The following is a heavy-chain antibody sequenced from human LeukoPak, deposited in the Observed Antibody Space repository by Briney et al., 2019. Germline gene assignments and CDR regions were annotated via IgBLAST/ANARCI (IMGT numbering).Heavy chain of an antibody. CDR1: GFTFSSYA. V-gene: IGHV3-23*01. CDR3: AKAEVRGVIITSFDY. CDR2: ISGSGGST. Sequence: GGSLRLSCAVSGFTFSSYAMNWVRQAPGKGLEWVSAISGSGGSTYYADSVKGRFTISRDNSKNTLYLQMNSLRAEDTGVYYCAKAEVRGVIITSFDYWGQGTLVTVSS. D-gene: IGHD3-10*01. J-gene: IGHJ4*02.